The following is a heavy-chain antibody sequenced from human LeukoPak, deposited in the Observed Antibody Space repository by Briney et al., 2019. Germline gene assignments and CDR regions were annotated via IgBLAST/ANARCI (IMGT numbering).Heavy chain of an antibody. V-gene: IGHV4-59*01. CDR2: IYYSGST. CDR3: ARSSGWAREDDAFDI. J-gene: IGHJ3*02. CDR1: GGSISSYY. Sequence: KPSETLSLTCTVSGGSISSYYWSWIRQPPGKGLEWIGYIYYSGSTNYNPSLKSRVTISVDTSKNQFSLKLSSVTAADTAVYYCARSSGWAREDDAFDIWGQGTMVTVSS. D-gene: IGHD6-19*01.